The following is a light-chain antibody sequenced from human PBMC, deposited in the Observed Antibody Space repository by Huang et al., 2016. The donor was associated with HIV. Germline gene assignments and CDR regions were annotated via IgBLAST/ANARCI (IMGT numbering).Light chain of an antibody. J-gene: IGKJ1*01. V-gene: IGKV3-15*01. CDR2: GAS. Sequence: EIVMTQSPGTLSVSPGERATFFCRTSQSVSSNLAWYRHKPGQAPRLLIYGASTRATGVPARFSGSGSGTEFTLTINSLQSEDFAVYYCQQYNNWPPWTFGQGTKVEIK. CDR1: QSVSSN. CDR3: QQYNNWPPWT.